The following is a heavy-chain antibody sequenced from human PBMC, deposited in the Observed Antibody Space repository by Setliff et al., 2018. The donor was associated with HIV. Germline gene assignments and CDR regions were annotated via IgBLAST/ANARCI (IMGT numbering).Heavy chain of an antibody. CDR3: TTSDHKECSGSRCYYYYYMDV. D-gene: IGHD2-15*01. J-gene: IGHJ6*03. V-gene: IGHV3-15*01. CDR1: GFTFSNAW. Sequence: GGSLRLSCAVSGFTFSNAWMSWVRQAPGKGLEWVGRIKRKTDGGTIDYAAPVKGRFIISRDDSKNTLYLQMNSLKTEDTAVYYCTTSDHKECSGSRCYYYYYMDVWGRGTTVTVSS. CDR2: IKRKTDGGTI.